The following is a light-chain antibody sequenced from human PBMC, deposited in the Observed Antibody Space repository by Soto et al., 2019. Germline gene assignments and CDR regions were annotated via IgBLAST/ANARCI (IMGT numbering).Light chain of an antibody. J-gene: IGKJ1*01. CDR2: GAS. CDR3: QQYNNWPRT. V-gene: IGKV3-15*01. Sequence: EIVMTQSPATLSVSPGDRATLSCRASQSVSSNLAWYQQKPGQAPRLLIYGASTRATGIPARFSGSGSGTEFTLTINSLQSEDFAVYYCQQYNNWPRTFDQGTKV. CDR1: QSVSSN.